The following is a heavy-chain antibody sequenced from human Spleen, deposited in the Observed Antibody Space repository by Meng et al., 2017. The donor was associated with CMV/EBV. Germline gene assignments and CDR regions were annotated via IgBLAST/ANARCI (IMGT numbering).Heavy chain of an antibody. CDR1: GGSISTSYY. CDR2: VHHSGIT. V-gene: IGHV4-39*01. D-gene: IGHD5/OR15-5a*01. Sequence: SETLSLTCSVSGGSISTSYYWGWIRQPPGKGLEWIGSVHHSGITYYNPSLKSRVTISVDRSKNHFSLKLNSVTAADTAFYFCARHLPEAVSPNWIDPWGQGTLVTVSS. CDR3: ARHLPEAVSPNWIDP. J-gene: IGHJ5*02.